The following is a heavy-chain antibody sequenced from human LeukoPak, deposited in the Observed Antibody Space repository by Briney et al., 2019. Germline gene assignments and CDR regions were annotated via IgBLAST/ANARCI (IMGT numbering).Heavy chain of an antibody. V-gene: IGHV4-38-2*02. CDR2: IYHSGST. CDR3: ARVLVVVVAANSYYYMDV. J-gene: IGHJ6*03. D-gene: IGHD2-15*01. CDR1: GYSISSGYY. Sequence: SETLSLTCTVSGYSISSGYYWGWIRQPPGKGLEWIGSIYHSGSTNYNPSLKSRVTISVDTSKNQFSLKLSSVTAADTAVYYCARVLVVVVAANSYYYMDVWGKGTTVTVSS.